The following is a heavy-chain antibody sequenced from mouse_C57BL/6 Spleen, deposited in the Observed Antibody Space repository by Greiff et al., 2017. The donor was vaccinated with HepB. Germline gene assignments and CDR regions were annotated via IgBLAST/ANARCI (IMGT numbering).Heavy chain of an antibody. CDR2: IYPRSGNT. V-gene: IGHV1-81*01. CDR1: GYTFTSYG. Sequence: VKLMESGAELARPGASVKLSCKASGYTFTSYGISWVKQRTGQGLEWIGEIYPRSGNTYYNEKFKGKATLTADKSSSTAYMELRSLTSEDSAVYFCARGGNYVWYFDYWGQGTTLTVSS. J-gene: IGHJ2*01. CDR3: ARGGNYVWYFDY. D-gene: IGHD2-1*01.